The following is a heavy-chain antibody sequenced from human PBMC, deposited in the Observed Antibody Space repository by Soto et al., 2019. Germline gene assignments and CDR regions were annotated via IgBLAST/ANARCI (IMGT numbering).Heavy chain of an antibody. D-gene: IGHD2-2*01. CDR2: IKQDGSEK. J-gene: IGHJ6*03. CDR1: GFTFSSYW. CDR3: AREVRYCSSTSCPGPLYYYYYMDV. V-gene: IGHV3-7*01. Sequence: GGSLGLSCAASGFTFSSYWMSWVRQAPGKGLEWVANIKQDGSEKYYVDSVKGRFTISRDNAKNSLYLQMNSLRAEDTAVYYCAREVRYCSSTSCPGPLYYYYYMDVWGKGTTVTVSS.